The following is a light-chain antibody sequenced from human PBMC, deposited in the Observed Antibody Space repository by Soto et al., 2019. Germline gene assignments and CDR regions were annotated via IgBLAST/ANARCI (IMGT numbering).Light chain of an antibody. CDR3: CSYTSGPTLM. CDR2: DVS. V-gene: IGLV2-14*03. Sequence: QSALTQPASVSGSPGQSINISCTGTGSDVGGYNYVSWYQQHPGKVPKLLIYDVSHRPSGVSDRFSGSKSGNTASLTISGLQADDEADYYCCSYTSGPTLMFGGGTQLTV. CDR1: GSDVGGYNY. J-gene: IGLJ3*02.